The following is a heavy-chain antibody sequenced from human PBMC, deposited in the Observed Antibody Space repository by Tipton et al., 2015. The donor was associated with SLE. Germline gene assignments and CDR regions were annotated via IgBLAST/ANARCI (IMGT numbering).Heavy chain of an antibody. CDR2: IDYSGRA. CDR3: ATQADNWFDP. J-gene: IGHJ5*02. CDR1: GGSISSYH. Sequence: TLSLTCTVSGGSISSYHWNWIRQPPGKGLAWIGYIDYSGRANYNPSLKSRVTISVDTSKNQFSLNLRSVTAADTAVYYCATQADNWFDPWGPGTLVTVSS. V-gene: IGHV4-59*07.